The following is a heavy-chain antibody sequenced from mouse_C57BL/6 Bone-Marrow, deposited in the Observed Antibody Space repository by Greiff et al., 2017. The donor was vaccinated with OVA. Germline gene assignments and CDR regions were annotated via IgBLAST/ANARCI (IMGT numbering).Heavy chain of an antibody. CDR1: GFNIKNTY. V-gene: IGHV14-3*01. D-gene: IGHD2-1*01. Sequence: VQLKESVAELVRPGASVKLSCTASGFNIKNTYMHWVKQRPEQGLEWIGRIDPANGNTKYAPKFQGKATITADTSSNTAYLQLSSLTSEDTAIYYCASIYYGNYYFDYWGQGTTLTVSS. CDR2: IDPANGNT. CDR3: ASIYYGNYYFDY. J-gene: IGHJ2*01.